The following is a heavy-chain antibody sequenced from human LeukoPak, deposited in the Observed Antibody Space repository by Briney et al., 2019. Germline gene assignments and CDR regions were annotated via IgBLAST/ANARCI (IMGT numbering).Heavy chain of an antibody. D-gene: IGHD6-19*01. V-gene: IGHV4-59*11. Sequence: KPSETLSLTCTVSGGSISSHYWSWIRQPPGKGLEWIGYIYYSGSTNYNPSLKSRVTISVDTSKNQFSLKLSSVTAADTAVYYCARAYSSDRYWYFDLWGRGTLVTVSS. CDR3: ARAYSSDRYWYFDL. CDR2: IYYSGST. J-gene: IGHJ2*01. CDR1: GGSISSHY.